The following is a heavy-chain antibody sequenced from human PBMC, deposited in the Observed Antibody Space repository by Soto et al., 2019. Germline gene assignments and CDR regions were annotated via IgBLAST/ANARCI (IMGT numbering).Heavy chain of an antibody. D-gene: IGHD3-9*01. V-gene: IGHV1-18*01. J-gene: IGHJ4*02. Sequence: DSVKVSFKASGYPFTSYGISLVRQAPGRGLEWMGWISAYNGNTNYAQKLQGRVTMTTDTSTSTAYMELRSLRSDDTAVYYCARLVLRYFDWLPFDYWGQGTMVTVSS. CDR2: ISAYNGNT. CDR1: GYPFTSYG. CDR3: ARLVLRYFDWLPFDY.